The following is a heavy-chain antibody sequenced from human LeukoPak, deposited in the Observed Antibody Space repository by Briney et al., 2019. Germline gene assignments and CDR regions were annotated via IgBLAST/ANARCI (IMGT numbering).Heavy chain of an antibody. CDR3: AGLSGYPDY. V-gene: IGHV3-74*01. J-gene: IGHJ4*02. CDR2: INSDGSSK. D-gene: IGHD3-22*01. Sequence: GGSLRLSCAASGFTFSSYWMHWVRQAPGKGLVWVSRINSDGSSKNYADSVKGRFTISRDNAKNTLYLQMNSLRAEDTAVYYCAGLSGYPDYWGQGTLVTVSS. CDR1: GFTFSSYW.